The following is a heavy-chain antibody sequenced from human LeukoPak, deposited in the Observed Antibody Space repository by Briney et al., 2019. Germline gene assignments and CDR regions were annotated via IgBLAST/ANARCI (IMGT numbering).Heavy chain of an antibody. D-gene: IGHD4-17*01. Sequence: GGSLRLSCAASGFTFSSYSMNWVRQAPGKGLEWVSYISSSSSTIYYADSVKGRFTISRDNAKNSLYLQMNSLRDEDTAVYYCARDEAATVFSLYGMDVWGQGTTVTVSS. J-gene: IGHJ6*02. CDR1: GFTFSSYS. CDR3: ARDEAATVFSLYGMDV. CDR2: ISSSSSTI. V-gene: IGHV3-48*02.